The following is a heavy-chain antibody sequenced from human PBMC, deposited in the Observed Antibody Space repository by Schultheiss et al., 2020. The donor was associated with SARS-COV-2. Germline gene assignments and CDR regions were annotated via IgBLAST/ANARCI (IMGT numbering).Heavy chain of an antibody. V-gene: IGHV1-8*02. J-gene: IGHJ5*02. Sequence: ASVKVSCKASGGTFSSYAISWVRQATGQGLEWMGWMNPNSGNTGYAQKFQGRVTMTRNTSISTAYMELSSLRSEDTAVYYCARGGPYGDYVGWFDPWGQGTLVTVSS. CDR3: ARGGPYGDYVGWFDP. D-gene: IGHD4-17*01. CDR2: MNPNSGNT. CDR1: GGTFSSYA.